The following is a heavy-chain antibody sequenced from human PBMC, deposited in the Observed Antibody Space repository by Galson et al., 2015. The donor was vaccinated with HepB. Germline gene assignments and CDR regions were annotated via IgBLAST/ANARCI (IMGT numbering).Heavy chain of an antibody. CDR1: GFTVSSNY. D-gene: IGHD1-26*01. CDR2: IYSGGST. J-gene: IGHJ5*02. Sequence: SLRLSCAASGFTVSSNYMSWVRQAPGKGLEWVSVIYSGGSTYYADSVKGRFTISRDNSKNTLYLQMNSLRAEDTAVYYCAREEGGSKGWFDPWGQGTLVTVSS. V-gene: IGHV3-66*01. CDR3: AREEGGSKGWFDP.